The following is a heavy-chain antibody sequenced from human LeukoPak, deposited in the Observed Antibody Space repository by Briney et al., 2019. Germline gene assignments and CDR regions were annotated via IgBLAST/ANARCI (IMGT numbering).Heavy chain of an antibody. D-gene: IGHD2-15*01. J-gene: IGHJ6*02. V-gene: IGHV3-23*01. CDR1: GFTFSSYA. Sequence: GGSLRLSCAASGFTFSSYAMSWVRQAPGKGLEWVSAISGSGGSTYYADSVKGRFTISRDNSKNTLYLQMNSLRAEDTAVYYCANKRRNRCGRIYYYYGMDVWGQGTTVTVSS. CDR3: ANKRRNRCGRIYYYYGMDV. CDR2: ISGSGGST.